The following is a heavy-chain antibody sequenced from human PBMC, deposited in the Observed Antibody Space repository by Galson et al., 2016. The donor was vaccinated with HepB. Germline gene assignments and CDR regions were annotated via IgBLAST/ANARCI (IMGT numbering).Heavy chain of an antibody. D-gene: IGHD3-22*01. CDR3: ARDSDTSGLHWYFDL. J-gene: IGHJ2*01. CDR2: LSASGGAT. CDR1: GFTFNTYA. Sequence: SLRLSCAASGFTFNTYAMSWVRQAPGKGLEWVSTLSASGGATYYSDSVKGRFTISRDNSKNTLYLQMNSLRDEDTAVYYCARDSDTSGLHWYFDLWGRGTLVTVSS. V-gene: IGHV3-23*01.